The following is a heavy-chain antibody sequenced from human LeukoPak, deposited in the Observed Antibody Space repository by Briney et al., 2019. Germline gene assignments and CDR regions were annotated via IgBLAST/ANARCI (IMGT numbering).Heavy chain of an antibody. D-gene: IGHD2-8*01. CDR1: GFTFSSYS. CDR3: TRDRDRSLWGSIVRVDV. CDR2: ISTSSSTI. J-gene: IGHJ6*02. Sequence: PGGSLRLSCAASGFTFSSYSMNWVRQAPGKGLEWVSYISTSSSTIYYADSVKGRFTISRDNAKNSLYLQMNSLRDEDTAVYYCTRDRDRSLWGSIVRVDVWGQGTTVTVSS. V-gene: IGHV3-48*02.